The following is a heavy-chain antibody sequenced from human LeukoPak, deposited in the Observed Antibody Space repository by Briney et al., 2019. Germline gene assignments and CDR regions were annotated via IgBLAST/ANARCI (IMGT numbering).Heavy chain of an antibody. V-gene: IGHV3-48*03. D-gene: IGHD3-16*02. J-gene: IGHJ6*02. Sequence: GGSLRLSCAASGFTFSSYEMNWVPQAPGKGLEWVSYISSSGSTIYYADPVKGRFTISRDNAKNSLYLQMNSLRAEDTAVYYCARVVNYYYGMDVWGQGTTVTVSS. CDR1: GFTFSSYE. CDR2: ISSSGSTI. CDR3: ARVVNYYYGMDV.